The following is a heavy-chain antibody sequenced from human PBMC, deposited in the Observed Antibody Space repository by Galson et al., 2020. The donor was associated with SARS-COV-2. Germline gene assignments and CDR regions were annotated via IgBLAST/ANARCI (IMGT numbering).Heavy chain of an antibody. CDR1: GFTFSSYW. CDR2: IKQDGSDR. Sequence: GESLKISCAASGFTFSSYWMSWVRQAPGKGLQWVANIKQDGSDRYYVDSVKGRFTISSDNAKNSVFLQMNSLRAEDTAVYYCARDQDGYNDFWGQGTLGTVSS. CDR3: ARDQDGYNDF. J-gene: IGHJ4*02. D-gene: IGHD5-12*01. V-gene: IGHV3-7*01.